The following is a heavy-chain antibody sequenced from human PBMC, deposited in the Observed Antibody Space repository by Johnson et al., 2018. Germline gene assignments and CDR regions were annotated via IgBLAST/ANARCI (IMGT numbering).Heavy chain of an antibody. J-gene: IGHJ6*02. CDR3: ARGGLCSSTSCYLSYYYYGMDV. CDR1: GFTFNNAW. V-gene: IGHV3-15*07. Sequence: VQLVESGGGLVQPGGSLRLSCAASGFTFNNAWMNWVRQAPGKGLDWVGLIKSNTDGGTTDYAAPVKGRFTISRDDSKNTRYLQMNSLKTEDTAVYYCARGGLCSSTSCYLSYYYYGMDVWGQGTTVTVSS. CDR2: IKSNTDGGTT. D-gene: IGHD2-2*01.